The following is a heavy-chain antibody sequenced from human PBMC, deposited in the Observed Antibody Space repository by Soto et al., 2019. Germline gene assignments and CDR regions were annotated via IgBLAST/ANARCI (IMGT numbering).Heavy chain of an antibody. D-gene: IGHD5-12*01. Sequence: QVQLVQSGAEVKRPGSSVKVSCKASGGTFNNYALSWVRQAPGQGLEWMGGIIPIFNSATYAQNFQGRVTITADDSTSTAYMELRSLRPDDTAVYYCAREVTVASYSFDFWGQGTLVTVSS. CDR1: GGTFNNYA. CDR2: IIPIFNSA. V-gene: IGHV1-69*01. CDR3: AREVTVASYSFDF. J-gene: IGHJ4*02.